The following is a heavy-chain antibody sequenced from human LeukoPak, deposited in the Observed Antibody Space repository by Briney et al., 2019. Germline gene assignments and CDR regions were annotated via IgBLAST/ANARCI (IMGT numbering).Heavy chain of an antibody. CDR2: IYYSGST. J-gene: IGHJ3*02. D-gene: IGHD3-22*01. V-gene: IGHV4-59*08. CDR3: ATEYYYDSSGYSHGAFDI. Sequence: SETLSLTCTVSGGSISSYYWSWIRQPPGKGLEWIGYIYYSGSTKYNPSLKSRVTISVDTSKNQFSLKLGSVTAADTAVYYCATEYYYDSSGYSHGAFDIWGQGTMVTVSS. CDR1: GGSISSYY.